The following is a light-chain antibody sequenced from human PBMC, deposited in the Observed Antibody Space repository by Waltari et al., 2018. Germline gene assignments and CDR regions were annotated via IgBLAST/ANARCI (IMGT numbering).Light chain of an antibody. V-gene: IGLV3-19*01. J-gene: IGLJ2*01. CDR2: GKN. CDR1: SRRTHY. CDR3: HSRDSSGDVV. Sequence: SSELTQDPAVSVALGQTVRITCQGDSRRTHYVSWFHQKPGQAPALVIYGKNNRPSGIPDRFSASSSGSTASLTIIGAQAEDEADYYCHSRDSSGDVVIGGGTKLTVV.